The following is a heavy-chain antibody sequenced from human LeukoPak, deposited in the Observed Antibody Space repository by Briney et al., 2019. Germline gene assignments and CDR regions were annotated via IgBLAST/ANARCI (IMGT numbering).Heavy chain of an antibody. CDR2: IYYSGGIT. CDR3: VREVAARAFDI. V-gene: IGHV4-59*01. CDR1: GGSISSYY. J-gene: IGHJ3*02. D-gene: IGHD6-6*01. Sequence: SETLSLTCTASGGSISSYYWSWLRQPPGKGLEWIGYIYYSGGITNYNPSLKSRVTISVDTSKNQFSLKLSSVTAADTAVYYCVREVAARAFDIWGQGTMVTVSS.